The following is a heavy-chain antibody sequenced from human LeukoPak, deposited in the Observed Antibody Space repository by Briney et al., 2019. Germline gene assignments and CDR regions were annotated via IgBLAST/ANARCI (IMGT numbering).Heavy chain of an antibody. CDR2: ISSRSSTI. D-gene: IGHD6-13*01. J-gene: IGHJ5*02. V-gene: IGHV3-48*02. Sequence: GGSLRLSCAASGFIFSDYNVNWGRQAPGKGLEWVSYISSRSSTIYYPESVKGRFTFSRDNAKNSLYLQMNSLRDEDPAVYYCARVFTSAPGDDHWGLGTLVTVSS. CDR3: ARVFTSAPGDDH. CDR1: GFIFSDYN.